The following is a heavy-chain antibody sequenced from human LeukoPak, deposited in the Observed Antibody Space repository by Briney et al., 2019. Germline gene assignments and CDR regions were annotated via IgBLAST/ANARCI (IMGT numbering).Heavy chain of an antibody. CDR1: GYSFTTCW. CDR3: ARPRLDSSSLEY. D-gene: IGHD6-6*01. J-gene: IGHJ4*02. CDR2: IYPGDSDT. Sequence: PGESLKISCKGSGYSFTTCWIGWVRQMPGKGLEWMGIIYPGDSDTRYSPSFQGQVTISADKSISTAYLQWGSLKASDTAMYYCARPRLDSSSLEYWGQGTLVTVSS. V-gene: IGHV5-51*01.